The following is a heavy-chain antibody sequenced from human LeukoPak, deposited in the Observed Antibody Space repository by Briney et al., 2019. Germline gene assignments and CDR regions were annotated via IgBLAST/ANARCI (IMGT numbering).Heavy chain of an antibody. D-gene: IGHD2-2*01. CDR3: ARDLVSIVVVPAAIDY. V-gene: IGHV3-48*01. CDR2: ISSSSTI. J-gene: IGHJ4*02. CDR1: GFTFSSYS. Sequence: LGGSLRLSCAASGFTFSSYSMNWVRQAPGKGLEWVSYISSSSTIYYADSVKGRFTISRDNAKNSLYLQMNSLRAEDTAVYYCARDLVSIVVVPAAIDYWGQGTLVTVSS.